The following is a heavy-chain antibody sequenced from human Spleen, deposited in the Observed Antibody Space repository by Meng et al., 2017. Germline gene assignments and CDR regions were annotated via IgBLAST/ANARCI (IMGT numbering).Heavy chain of an antibody. D-gene: IGHD3-10*01. J-gene: IGHJ3*02. Sequence: QVPLQQWCARLLEPSDTLSLTCVVSGGSFSDYYWSWIRQPPGKGLEWIGEINHSGSTNYNPSLKSRVTISVDTSKNQFSLRLSSVTASDTAVYYCARGGDYPPKTGNDAFDIWGPGTMVTVAS. CDR2: INHSGST. V-gene: IGHV4-34*01. CDR1: GGSFSDYY. CDR3: ARGGDYPPKTGNDAFDI.